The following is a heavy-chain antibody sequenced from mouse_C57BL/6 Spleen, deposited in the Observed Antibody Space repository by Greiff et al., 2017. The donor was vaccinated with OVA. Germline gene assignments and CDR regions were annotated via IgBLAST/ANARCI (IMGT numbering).Heavy chain of an antibody. D-gene: IGHD1-1*01. J-gene: IGHJ1*03. Sequence: EVKLQESGAELVKPGASVKLSCTASGFNIKDYYMHWVKQRTEQGLEWIGRIDPEDGETKYAPKFQGKATITADTSSNTAYLQLSSLTSEDTAVYYCARRLYGSSWYFDVWGTGTTVTVSS. CDR1: GFNIKDYY. CDR3: ARRLYGSSWYFDV. CDR2: IDPEDGET. V-gene: IGHV14-2*01.